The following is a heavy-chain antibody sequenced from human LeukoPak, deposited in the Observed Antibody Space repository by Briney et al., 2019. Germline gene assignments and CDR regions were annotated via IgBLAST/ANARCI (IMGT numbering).Heavy chain of an antibody. CDR3: AKGRGLYSSSWPFDY. D-gene: IGHD6-13*01. CDR2: INSDGSTT. Sequence: GGSLRLSCAASGFTFSSYWMLWVRQAPGKGLVWVSRINSDGSTTAYADPVKGRFTISRDNARKTLYLQMNSLRAEDTAVYYCAKGRGLYSSSWPFDYWGQGTLVTVSS. V-gene: IGHV3-74*01. J-gene: IGHJ4*02. CDR1: GFTFSSYW.